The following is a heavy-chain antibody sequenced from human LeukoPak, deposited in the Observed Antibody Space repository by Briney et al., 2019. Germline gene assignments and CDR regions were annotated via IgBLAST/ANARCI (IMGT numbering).Heavy chain of an antibody. V-gene: IGHV3-64*01. Sequence: QPAGSLTLSCAASGFTISSYAMHWVRQAPGKALEYVSAISSNGGSTYYANSVKGRFTISRDNSKNTLYLQMGSLRAEDMAVYYCARVLTGDPGAFDIWGQGTMVTVSS. J-gene: IGHJ3*02. CDR2: ISSNGGST. CDR1: GFTISSYA. D-gene: IGHD7-27*01. CDR3: ARVLTGDPGAFDI.